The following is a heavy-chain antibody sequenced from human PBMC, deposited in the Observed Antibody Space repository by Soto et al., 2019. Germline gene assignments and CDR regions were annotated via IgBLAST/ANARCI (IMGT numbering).Heavy chain of an antibody. CDR1: GGTFSSYS. D-gene: IGHD3-16*01. CDR2: IIPIFGTA. J-gene: IGHJ4*02. V-gene: IGHV1-69*13. Sequence: ASVEVSCEASGGTFSSYSISWVLQAPGQGLEWMGGIIPIFGTANYAQKFQGRVTITADESTSTAYMELSSLRSEDTAVYYCARVGGRNQHYYFDYWGQGTLVTVSS. CDR3: ARVGGRNQHYYFDY.